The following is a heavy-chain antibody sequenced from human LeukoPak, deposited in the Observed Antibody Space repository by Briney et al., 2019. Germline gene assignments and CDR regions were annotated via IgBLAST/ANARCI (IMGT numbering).Heavy chain of an antibody. CDR3: ARRYGSSSYYFDY. CDR1: GFTFSNYD. Sequence: PGRSLRLSCAASGFTFSNYDMHWVRQAPGKGLEWVSAISSTGGTTYYADSVKGRFTTSRDNSKSTLYLEMNSLRGDDTALYYCARRYGSSSYYFDYWGQGTLVTVSS. CDR2: ISSTGGTT. D-gene: IGHD6-6*01. J-gene: IGHJ4*02. V-gene: IGHV3-23*01.